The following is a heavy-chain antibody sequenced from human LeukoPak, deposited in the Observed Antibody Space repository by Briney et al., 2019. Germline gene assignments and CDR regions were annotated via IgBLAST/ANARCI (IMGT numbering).Heavy chain of an antibody. V-gene: IGHV3-7*01. Sequence: GGSLRLSCAASGFAFSSYWMSWVRQAPGKGLEWVANIKQDGSEKYYVDSVKGRFTISRDNAKNSLYLQMNSLRAEDTAVYYCARDTGERSSEVSWFDPWGQGTLVTVSS. D-gene: IGHD3-10*01. CDR3: ARDTGERSSEVSWFDP. CDR1: GFAFSSYW. CDR2: IKQDGSEK. J-gene: IGHJ5*02.